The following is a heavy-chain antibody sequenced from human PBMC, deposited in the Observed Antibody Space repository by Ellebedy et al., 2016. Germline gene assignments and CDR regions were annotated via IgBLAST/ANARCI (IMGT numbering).Heavy chain of an antibody. CDR2: INAGNGNT. V-gene: IGHV1-3*01. J-gene: IGHJ5*02. D-gene: IGHD2-21*02. CDR1: GYTFTSYA. CDR3: ARDRVSWLVVTEDWFDP. Sequence: ASVKVSCKASGYTFTSYAMHWVRQAPGQRLEWMGWINAGNGNTKYSQKFQGRVTITRNTSASTAYMELSSLRSEDTAVYYCARDRVSWLVVTEDWFDPWGQGTLVTVSS.